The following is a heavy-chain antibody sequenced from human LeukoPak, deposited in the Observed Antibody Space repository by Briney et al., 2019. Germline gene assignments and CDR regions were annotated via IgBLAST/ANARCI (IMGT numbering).Heavy chain of an antibody. Sequence: WMGWINPNSGETSVPHRFQGRGTMTRDTSIITAYMELSSLTSDDTGMYYCARGPTLGLDIWGQGTMVTVSS. V-gene: IGHV1-2*07. CDR2: INPNSGET. J-gene: IGHJ3*02. CDR3: ARGPTLGLDI.